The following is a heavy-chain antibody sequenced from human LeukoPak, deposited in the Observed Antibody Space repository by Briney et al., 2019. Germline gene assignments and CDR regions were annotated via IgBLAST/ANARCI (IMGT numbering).Heavy chain of an antibody. CDR2: IYYSGST. V-gene: IGHV4-39*01. CDR3: ASGDPEIAEPCFDP. J-gene: IGHJ5*02. Sequence: PSETLSLTCTVSGGSISSSSYYWGWLRQPPGKGLEWIGSIYYSGSTYYNPSLKSRVTISVDTSKNQFSLKLSSVTAADTAVYYCASGDPEIAEPCFDPWGQGTLVTVSS. D-gene: IGHD2-21*01. CDR1: GGSISSSSYY.